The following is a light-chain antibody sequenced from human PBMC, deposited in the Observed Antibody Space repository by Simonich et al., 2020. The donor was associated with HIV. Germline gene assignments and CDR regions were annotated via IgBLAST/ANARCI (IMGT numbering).Light chain of an antibody. J-gene: IGKJ5*01. Sequence: DIVMTQSPDSLAWSLGERATINCKSSQNVLSSSNNKNYLTWYQQKPGQTPKLLIYWTSTRESGVPARFSGSGSGTDFTLTISSLQAEDVAVYYCQQYYSTPITFGQGTRLEIK. CDR3: QQYYSTPIT. V-gene: IGKV4-1*01. CDR1: QNVLSSSNNKNY. CDR2: WTS.